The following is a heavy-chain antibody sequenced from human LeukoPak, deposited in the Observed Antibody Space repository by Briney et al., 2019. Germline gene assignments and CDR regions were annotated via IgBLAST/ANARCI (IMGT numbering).Heavy chain of an antibody. D-gene: IGHD1-26*01. CDR3: ARHEKASGSYSSFDY. J-gene: IGHJ4*02. CDR1: GGSISSYY. CDR2: IYYSGST. Sequence: PSETLSLICSVSGGSISSYYWSWIRQPPGQGLEWIGYIYYSGSTNYNPSLKSRVTISVDTSKNQFSLKLSSVTAADTAVYYCARHEKASGSYSSFDYWDQGTLVTVSS. V-gene: IGHV4-59*08.